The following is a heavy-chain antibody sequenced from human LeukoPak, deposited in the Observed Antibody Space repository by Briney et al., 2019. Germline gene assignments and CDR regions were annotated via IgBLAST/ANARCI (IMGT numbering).Heavy chain of an antibody. CDR3: ARDLTGGFYYMDV. D-gene: IGHD7-27*01. CDR2: INPNSSGT. CDR1: GYTFTGYY. Sequence: GASVKVSCKASGYTFTGYYMHWVRQAPGQGLEWMGWINPNSSGTNYAQKFQGRVTMTRDTSISTAYVELSRLRSDDTAVYYCARDLTGGFYYMDVWGKGTTVTVSS. V-gene: IGHV1-2*02. J-gene: IGHJ6*03.